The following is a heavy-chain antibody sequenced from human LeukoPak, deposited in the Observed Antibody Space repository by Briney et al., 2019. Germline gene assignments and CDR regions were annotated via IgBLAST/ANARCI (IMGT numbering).Heavy chain of an antibody. CDR2: MXXXXXX. D-gene: IGHD3-16*01. Sequence: PSQTLSLTCTVSGGSIASGGHYWSWIRQHPEXXXXXXXYMXXXXXXXXXXXXXXXXXXXXXTSKNQFSLELSSVTAADTAMYYCASRSARPEGYFDYWGQGILVTVSS. CDR3: ASRSARPEGYFDY. V-gene: IGHV4-31*01. J-gene: IGHJ4*02. CDR1: GGSIASGGHY.